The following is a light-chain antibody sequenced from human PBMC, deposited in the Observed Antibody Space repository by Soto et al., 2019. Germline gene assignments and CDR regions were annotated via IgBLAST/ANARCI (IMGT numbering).Light chain of an antibody. CDR1: QVIGNY. V-gene: IGKV1-27*01. CDR3: QEYNSALRT. CDR2: AAS. J-gene: IGKJ1*01. Sequence: IQMIKSPSSLSASVGDRVTITCRASQVIGNYLAWYQQQPGKVPKLLIYAASTLQSGVPSRFSGSGSGTDFTLTICSLQPEDVATYCCQEYNSALRTFAQGTKVDIK.